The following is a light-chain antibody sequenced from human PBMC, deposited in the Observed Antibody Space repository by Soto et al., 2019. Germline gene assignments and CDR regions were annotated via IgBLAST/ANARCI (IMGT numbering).Light chain of an antibody. CDR2: GVT. J-gene: IGLJ1*01. CDR1: SSDVGAYKY. Sequence: QSVLTQPASVSGSPGQSIIISCIWTSSDVGAYKYVSWYQHHPGKAPKLMLSGVTNRPSEVSPRFSGSTSGNTASLPISGLRAEDEADYYCSSYTTKTTIVFGAGTKVTVL. CDR3: SSYTTKTTIV. V-gene: IGLV2-14*01.